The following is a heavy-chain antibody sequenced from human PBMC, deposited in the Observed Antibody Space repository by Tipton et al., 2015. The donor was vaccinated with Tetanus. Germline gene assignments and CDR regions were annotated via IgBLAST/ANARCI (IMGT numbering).Heavy chain of an antibody. CDR1: PDSISTYY. Sequence: LSLTCTVSPDSISTYYWNWIRQPTGKGLEWIGRIHTRGITNYNPSLKARVTMSLDTSKNQFSLELTSVTAADTAVYYCARGNAVGATIFFDQWGQGTLITVSS. CDR3: ARGNAVGATIFFDQ. CDR2: IHTRGIT. D-gene: IGHD1-26*01. V-gene: IGHV4-4*07. J-gene: IGHJ5*02.